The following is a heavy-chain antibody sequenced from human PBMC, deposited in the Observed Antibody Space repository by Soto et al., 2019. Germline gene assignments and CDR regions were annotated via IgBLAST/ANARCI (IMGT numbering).Heavy chain of an antibody. V-gene: IGHV3-53*01. D-gene: IGHD3-16*01. J-gene: IGHJ4*02. Sequence: PGGSLRLSCAASGFTVSDYFMGWVRQAPGKGLEWVSVIYSGGVTFYADSVKGRFTISRDNAKNTLYLQMTSLRAEDTAVYYCARDLGGVEDSWGQGTLVTVSS. CDR3: ARDLGGVEDS. CDR2: IYSGGVT. CDR1: GFTVSDYF.